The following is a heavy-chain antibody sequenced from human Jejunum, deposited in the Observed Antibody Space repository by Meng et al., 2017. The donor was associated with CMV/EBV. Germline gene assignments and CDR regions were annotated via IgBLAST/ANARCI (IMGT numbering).Heavy chain of an antibody. CDR3: ARLHSSGWLDY. J-gene: IGHJ4*02. D-gene: IGHD6-19*01. Sequence: QLQLQESGPGLVKPSETLSPTCTVSGGSINSPSYYWAWVRQPPGKGLECIGRIHYSGNTYYNPSLKSPVTISADTSKNQFSLKLTSVTAADTAVYYCARLHSSGWLDYWGQGTLVTVSS. CDR1: GGSINSPSYY. CDR2: IHYSGNT. V-gene: IGHV4-39*01.